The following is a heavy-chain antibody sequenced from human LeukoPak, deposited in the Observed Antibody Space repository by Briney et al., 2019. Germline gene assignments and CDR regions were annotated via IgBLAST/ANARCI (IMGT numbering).Heavy chain of an antibody. CDR3: AKLPLTRAVAGIPADY. Sequence: PGGSLRLSCAAXGXTFSSYAMNWVRQAPGKGLEWVSAISGCGGSTYYADSVKGRFTISRDNSKNTLYLQMNSLRAEDTAVYYCAKLPLTRAVAGIPADYWGQGTLVTVSS. D-gene: IGHD6-19*01. V-gene: IGHV3-23*01. CDR1: GXTFSSYA. CDR2: ISGCGGST. J-gene: IGHJ4*02.